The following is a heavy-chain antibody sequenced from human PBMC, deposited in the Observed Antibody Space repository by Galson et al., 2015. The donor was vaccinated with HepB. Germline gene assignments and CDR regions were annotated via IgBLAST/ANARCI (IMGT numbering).Heavy chain of an antibody. CDR3: ARSYYDFWSGYYIAFDI. D-gene: IGHD3-3*01. CDR2: INAGNANT. J-gene: IGHJ3*02. V-gene: IGHV1-3*01. CDR1: GYTFTAYD. Sequence: SVKVSCKASGYTFTAYDIHWVRQAPGQRLEWMGWINAGNANTKYSQKFQGRVTITRDTSASTAYMELSSLRPEDTAVYYCARSYYDFWSGYYIAFDIWGQGTMVTVSS.